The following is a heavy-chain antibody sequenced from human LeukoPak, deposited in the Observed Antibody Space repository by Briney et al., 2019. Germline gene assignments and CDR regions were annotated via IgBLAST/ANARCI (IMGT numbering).Heavy chain of an antibody. CDR3: ARGDGYYDSSPYFYYGMDV. J-gene: IGHJ6*02. CDR2: IYIGGST. V-gene: IGHV3-53*01. Sequence: GGSLRLSCAASGFTVSSYYMSWVRQAPGKGLEWVSVIYIGGSTYYAESVKRRFTISRDNSKNTLYLQMNSLRVEDTAVYYCARGDGYYDSSPYFYYGMDVWGQGTTVTVSS. D-gene: IGHD3-22*01. CDR1: GFTVSSYY.